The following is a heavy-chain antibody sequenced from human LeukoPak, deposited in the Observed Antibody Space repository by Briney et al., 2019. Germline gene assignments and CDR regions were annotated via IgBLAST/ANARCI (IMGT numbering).Heavy chain of an antibody. V-gene: IGHV3-23*01. J-gene: IGHJ4*02. D-gene: IGHD3-10*01. Sequence: GGSLRLSCAASGFTFSSYAMSWVRQAPGKGLEWVSAISGSGGSTYYADSVKGRFTISRDNSKNTLYLQMNSLRAEDTAVYYCAKETELWFGESTSMVAYFDYWGQGTLVTVSP. CDR1: GFTFSSYA. CDR2: ISGSGGST. CDR3: AKETELWFGESTSMVAYFDY.